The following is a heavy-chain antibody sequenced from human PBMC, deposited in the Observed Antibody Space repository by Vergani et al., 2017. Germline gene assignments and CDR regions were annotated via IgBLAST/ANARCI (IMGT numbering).Heavy chain of an antibody. CDR3: AHRHRPRGDDILTGYWADWFDP. CDR1: GFSLSTSGVG. J-gene: IGHJ5*02. V-gene: IGHV2-5*02. D-gene: IGHD3-9*01. CDR2: IYWDDDK. Sequence: QITLKESGPTLVKPTQTLTLTCTFSGFSLSTSGVGVGWIRQPPGKALEWLALIYWDDDKRYSPSLKSRLTITKDTSKNQVVLTMTNMDPVDTATYYCAHRHRPRGDDILTGYWADWFDPWGQGTLVTVSS.